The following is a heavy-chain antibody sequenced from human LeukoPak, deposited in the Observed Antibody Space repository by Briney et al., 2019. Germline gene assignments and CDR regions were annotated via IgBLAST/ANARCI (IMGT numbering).Heavy chain of an antibody. CDR2: VSSSGETT. Sequence: GGSLRLSCVGSGFSFSTYGMTWVRQAPGKGLEWVSSVSSSGETTYYADSVKGRFTISRDNSKSTLYLQMNSLRAEDTAVYYCAKDRTHYYGSGSYYFDYWGQGTLVTVSS. CDR3: AKDRTHYYGSGSYYFDY. J-gene: IGHJ4*02. CDR1: GFSFSTYG. D-gene: IGHD3-10*01. V-gene: IGHV3-23*01.